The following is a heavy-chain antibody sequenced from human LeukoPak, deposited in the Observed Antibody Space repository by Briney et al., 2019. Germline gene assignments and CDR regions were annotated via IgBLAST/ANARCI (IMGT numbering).Heavy chain of an antibody. CDR1: GGSISSSSYY. J-gene: IGHJ3*02. CDR2: IYYSGST. D-gene: IGHD2-15*01. V-gene: IGHV4-39*07. Sequence: SETLSLTCTVSGGSISSSSYYWGWIRQPPGKGLEWIGSIYYSGSTYYNPSLKSRVTISVDTSKKQFSLRLNSVTGADTAVYYCARDSGDCSGGSCRNDAFDIWGQGTIVTVSS. CDR3: ARDSGDCSGGSCRNDAFDI.